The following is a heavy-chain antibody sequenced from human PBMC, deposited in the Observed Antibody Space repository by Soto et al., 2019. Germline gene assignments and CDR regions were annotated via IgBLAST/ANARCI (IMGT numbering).Heavy chain of an antibody. CDR1: GGSISSGDYY. CDR2: IYYSGST. V-gene: IGHV4-30-4*01. J-gene: IGHJ4*02. D-gene: IGHD4-4*01. CDR3: AIYSGNSVYFDY. Sequence: QVQLQESGPGLVKPSQTLSLTCTVSGGSISSGDYYWSWIRQPPGKGLEWIGYIYYSGSTYYNPSHKSRVTISADTCKTQFSLKLSSVTAADTAVYYCAIYSGNSVYFDYWGQGTLVTVSS.